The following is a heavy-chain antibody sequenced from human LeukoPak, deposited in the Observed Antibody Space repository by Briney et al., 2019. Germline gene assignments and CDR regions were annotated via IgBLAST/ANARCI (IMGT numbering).Heavy chain of an antibody. CDR2: INWNGGST. Sequence: GGSLRLSCAASGFTFSGYAMTWVRQAPGKGLEWVSGINWNGGSTGYADSVKGRFTISRDNAKNSLYLQMNSLRAEDTALYHCARGTQRGSYGAFDIWGQGTMVTVSS. D-gene: IGHD3-16*01. J-gene: IGHJ3*02. CDR3: ARGTQRGSYGAFDI. V-gene: IGHV3-20*01. CDR1: GFTFSGYA.